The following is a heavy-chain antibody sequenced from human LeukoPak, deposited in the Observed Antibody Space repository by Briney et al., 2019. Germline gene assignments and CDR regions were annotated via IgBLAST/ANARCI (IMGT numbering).Heavy chain of an antibody. CDR1: GGPFSWGGSY. Sequence: TPSETLSLTCTISGGPFSWGGSYWSWIRQPPGKGLEWLGYIFHNGDTYYNSSLKSRFSLSVDKANKKFSLRLTSVTAADTAVYFCARDSRLASRTGTFDSWGQGTLVIVSS. V-gene: IGHV4-30-2*01. J-gene: IGHJ4*02. CDR2: IFHNGDT. CDR3: ARDSRLASRTGTFDS. D-gene: IGHD1-7*01.